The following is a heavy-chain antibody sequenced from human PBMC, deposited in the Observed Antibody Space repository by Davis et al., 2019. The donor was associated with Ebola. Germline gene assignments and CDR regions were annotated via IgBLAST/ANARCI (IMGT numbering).Heavy chain of an antibody. J-gene: IGHJ6*02. Sequence: ASVKVSCKASGYTFTGYYIHWVRQAPGQGLEWMGWINPNNGDTKLAQRFQGRVTMTRDTSIGTAYMELRRLRSDDTAVFLCARASPPEYNVWSRNPHYHYFTMDVWGQGTTVTVSS. D-gene: IGHD2-8*01. CDR1: GYTFTGYY. V-gene: IGHV1-2*02. CDR3: ARASPPEYNVWSRNPHYHYFTMDV. CDR2: INPNNGDT.